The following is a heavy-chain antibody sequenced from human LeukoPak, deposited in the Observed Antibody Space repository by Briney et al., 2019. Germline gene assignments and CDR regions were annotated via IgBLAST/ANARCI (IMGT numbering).Heavy chain of an antibody. J-gene: IGHJ4*02. CDR2: IHPEGNEK. CDR1: GFTFNTFW. D-gene: IGHD1-1*01. CDR3: ARGDDFSGDH. Sequence: GGSLRLSCAVSGFTFNTFWLSWVRQAPGRGLEWVANIHPEGNEKYHVGSVKGRFTIARDNAKNLLFLQMNGLRVEDTAVYYCARGDDFSGDHWGQGTLVTVSS. V-gene: IGHV3-7*04.